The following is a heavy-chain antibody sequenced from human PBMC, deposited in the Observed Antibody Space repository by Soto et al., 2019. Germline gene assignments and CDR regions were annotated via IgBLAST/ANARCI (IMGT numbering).Heavy chain of an antibody. CDR2: ISSSSSYI. V-gene: IGHV3-21*01. CDR1: GFTFSSYS. CDR3: ARGDSDFWRGYYGMDV. D-gene: IGHD3-3*01. J-gene: IGHJ6*02. Sequence: GGSLRLSCAASGFTFSSYSMNWVRQAPGKGLEWVSSISSSSSYIYYADSVKGRFTISRDNAKNSLYLQMNSLRAEDTAVYYCARGDSDFWRGYYGMDVWGQGTTVSVS.